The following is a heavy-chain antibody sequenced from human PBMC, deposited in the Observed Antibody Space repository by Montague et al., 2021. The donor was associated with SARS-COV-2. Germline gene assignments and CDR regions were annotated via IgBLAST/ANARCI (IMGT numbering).Heavy chain of an antibody. CDR3: ARVASEHTAMAPDY. J-gene: IGHJ4*02. CDR1: GFTFSRYS. D-gene: IGHD5-18*01. CDR2: ISMSEPRT. V-gene: IGHV3-48*04. Sequence: SLRLSCAAAGFTFSRYSMNWVRQAPGKGLEWISYISMSEPRTQYADSVKGRFTISRDNARNSLYLQMRSLTGGDTAVYYCARVASEHTAMAPDYWGQGTLVTVSS.